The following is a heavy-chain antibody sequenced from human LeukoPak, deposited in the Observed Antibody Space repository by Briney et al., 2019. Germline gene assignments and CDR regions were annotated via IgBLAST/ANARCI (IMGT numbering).Heavy chain of an antibody. CDR1: GGSFSGYY. CDR2: INHSGST. CDR3: ARGFYGSGSYSPPYYYMDV. Sequence: SETLSLTCAVYGGSFSGYYWSWIRQPPGKGLEWIGEINHSGSTNYNPSLKSRVTISVDTSKNQFSLKLSSVTAADTAVYYCARGFYGSGSYSPPYYYMDVWGKGTTVTISS. J-gene: IGHJ6*03. V-gene: IGHV4-34*01. D-gene: IGHD3-10*01.